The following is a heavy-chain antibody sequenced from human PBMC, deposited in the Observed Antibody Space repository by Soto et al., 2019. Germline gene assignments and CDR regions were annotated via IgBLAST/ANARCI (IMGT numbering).Heavy chain of an antibody. J-gene: IGHJ4*02. CDR2: IKSKTDGGTT. CDR1: GFTFSNAW. CDR3: NTDYLVSSYYYDSMTDY. D-gene: IGHD3-22*01. V-gene: IGHV3-15*01. Sequence: EVQLVESGGGLVKPGGSLRLSCAASGFTFSNAWMSWVRQAPGKGLEWVGRIKSKTDGGTTDYAAPVKGRFTISSDDSTNTLYLQMNSLKTADTAVYYCNTDYLVSSYYYDSMTDYWGQGTLVTVSS.